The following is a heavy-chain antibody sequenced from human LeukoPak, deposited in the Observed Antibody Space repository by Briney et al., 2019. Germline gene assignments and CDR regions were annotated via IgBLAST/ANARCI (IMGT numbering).Heavy chain of an antibody. CDR3: ARDVQGAMTYCGMDV. Sequence: ASVKVSCKASGYTFTGCYMHWVRQAPGQGLEWMGWINPNSGGTNYARKFQGRVTMTRDTSISTAYMELSRLRSGDTAVYYCARDVQGAMTYCGMDVWGQGTTVTVSS. CDR2: INPNSGGT. D-gene: IGHD2-2*01. J-gene: IGHJ6*02. CDR1: GYTFTGCY. V-gene: IGHV1-2*02.